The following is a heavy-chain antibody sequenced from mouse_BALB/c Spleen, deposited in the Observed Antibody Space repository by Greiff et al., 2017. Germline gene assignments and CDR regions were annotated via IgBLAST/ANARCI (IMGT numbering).Heavy chain of an antibody. V-gene: IGHV2-9*02. CDR2: IWAGGST. CDR3: ARDYYGRGSWFAY. Sequence: VQRVESGPGLVAPSQSLSITCTVSGFSLTSYGVHWVRQPPGKGLEWLGVIWAGGSTNYNSALMSRLSISKDNSKSQVFLKMNSLQTDDTAMYYCARDYYGRGSWFAYWGQGTLVTVSA. D-gene: IGHD1-1*01. J-gene: IGHJ3*01. CDR1: GFSLTSYG.